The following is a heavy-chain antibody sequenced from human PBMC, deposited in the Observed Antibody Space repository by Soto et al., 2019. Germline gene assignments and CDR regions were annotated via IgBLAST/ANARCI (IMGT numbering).Heavy chain of an antibody. CDR1: GNTFTSYD. J-gene: IGHJ4*02. V-gene: IGHV1-8*01. Sequence: ASVKVSCTASGNTFTSYDINWVRQATGHGLEWMGCINPNSGNIGYAQKFQGRVTMTRDTAIRTAYMEVSRLRSDDTAVYYCARGRASGSYDLLDYWGQGTLVTVSS. CDR2: INPNSGNI. CDR3: ARGRASGSYDLLDY. D-gene: IGHD3-10*01.